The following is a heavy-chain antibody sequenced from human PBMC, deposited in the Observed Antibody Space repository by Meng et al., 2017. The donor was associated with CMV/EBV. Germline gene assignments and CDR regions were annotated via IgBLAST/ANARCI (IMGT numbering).Heavy chain of an antibody. Sequence: CAASGFTFGTYPMDWVRQAPGKGLEWVSSISSRSTYIYYADSMKGRFTISRDNAKNSLYLQMNSLRAEDTAVYYCARDYGSGSRFDYWGQGTLVTVSS. D-gene: IGHD3-10*01. V-gene: IGHV3-21*01. CDR3: ARDYGSGSRFDY. J-gene: IGHJ4*02. CDR1: GFTFGTYP. CDR2: ISSRSTYI.